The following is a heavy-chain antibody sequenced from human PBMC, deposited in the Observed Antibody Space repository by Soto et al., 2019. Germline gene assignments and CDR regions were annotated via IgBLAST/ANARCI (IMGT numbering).Heavy chain of an antibody. D-gene: IGHD6-19*01. J-gene: IGHJ4*02. Sequence: QVQLQQWGAGLLKPSETLSLTCAVYGGSFSGYSWTWIRQPPGKGLEWIGEINHRGSTNSNPSLRSRVTISVDTSKNQFSLKLSSVTAADTAVYYCARHGSSGPDYWGQGTLVTVSS. CDR1: GGSFSGYS. CDR2: INHRGST. V-gene: IGHV4-34*01. CDR3: ARHGSSGPDY.